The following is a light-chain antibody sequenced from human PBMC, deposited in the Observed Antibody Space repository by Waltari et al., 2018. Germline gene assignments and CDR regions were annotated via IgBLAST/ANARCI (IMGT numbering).Light chain of an antibody. V-gene: IGKV1D-16*01. J-gene: IGKJ1*01. CDR2: KAS. Sequence: DIQMTQSPSSLSASVGDTVTITCRASQSISSWLAWYQQKPGQAPTLLIYKASNLQSGVPSRLSGSGSGTDFTLTISSLQPEDFTTYYCLQYSRSPRTFGQGTKVEIK. CDR1: QSISSW. CDR3: LQYSRSPRT.